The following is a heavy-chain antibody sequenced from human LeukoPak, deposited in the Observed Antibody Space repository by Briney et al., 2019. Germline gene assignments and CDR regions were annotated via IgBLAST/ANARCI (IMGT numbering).Heavy chain of an antibody. CDR1: TGSISSGSYY. V-gene: IGHV4-61*02. D-gene: IGHD3-22*01. CDR3: ARERGGYDSGGFFDY. J-gene: IGHJ4*02. Sequence: PSETLSLTCNVSTGSISSGSYYWSCIRQPAGKGLEWIGRISTSGSTNYNPSLKSRVTISVDSSKNQFSLKLSSVTAADTAVYYGARERGGYDSGGFFDYWGQGTLVTVSS. CDR2: ISTSGST.